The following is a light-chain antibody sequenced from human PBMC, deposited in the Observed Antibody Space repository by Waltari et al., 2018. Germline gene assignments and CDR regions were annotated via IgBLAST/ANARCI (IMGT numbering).Light chain of an antibody. CDR1: SSDVGAYNY. CDR3: SSFTRTNSWV. J-gene: IGLJ3*02. CDR2: DVN. Sequence: HSALAQPASVSGSPGQSITLSCTGTSSDVGAYNYVSWYQQHPGKAPRLMIYDVNNRPSGVSNRFSGSKSGNTASLTISGLQAEDEADYYCSSFTRTNSWVFGGGTKVTV. V-gene: IGLV2-14*03.